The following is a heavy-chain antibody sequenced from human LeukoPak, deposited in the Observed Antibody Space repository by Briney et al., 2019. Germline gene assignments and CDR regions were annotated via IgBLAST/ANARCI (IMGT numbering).Heavy chain of an antibody. CDR2: IKQDGSEK. CDR1: GFTFSSYW. CDR3: ARASGDYYSYFGMDV. Sequence: GGSLRLSCAASGFTFSSYWMSWVRQAPGKGLEWVANIKQDGSEKYYVDSVKGRFTISRDNAKNSLYVQMNSLRAEDTAVYHCARASGDYYSYFGMDVWGQGTTVTVSS. V-gene: IGHV3-7*03. J-gene: IGHJ6*02. D-gene: IGHD2-21*02.